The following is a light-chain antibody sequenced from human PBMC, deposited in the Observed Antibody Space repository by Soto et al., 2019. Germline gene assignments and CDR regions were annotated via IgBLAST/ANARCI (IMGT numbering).Light chain of an antibody. CDR1: QSINNW. J-gene: IGKJ4*01. Sequence: DIQMTQSPSTLSASVGDRVTITCRASQSINNWLAWYQQKPGKAPKLMISKAPNLKSGVPSRFSGTGSGTEFTLTISSLQPDDFASYYCQKYDSYPFTFGGGTKVEI. CDR2: KAP. CDR3: QKYDSYPFT. V-gene: IGKV1-5*03.